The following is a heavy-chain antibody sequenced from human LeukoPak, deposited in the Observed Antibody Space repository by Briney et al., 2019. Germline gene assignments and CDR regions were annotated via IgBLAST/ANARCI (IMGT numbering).Heavy chain of an antibody. CDR3: AREKYDILTGYSPYFFDY. D-gene: IGHD3-9*01. V-gene: IGHV3-21*01. CDR2: TSSSSSYK. Sequence: PGGSLRLSCAASGFTFSGYSMNWVRQAPGKGLEWVSSTSSSSSYKYYADSVKGRFTISRDNDKNSLYLQMNSLGAEDTAVYYCAREKYDILTGYSPYFFDYWGQGTLVTVSS. J-gene: IGHJ4*02. CDR1: GFTFSGYS.